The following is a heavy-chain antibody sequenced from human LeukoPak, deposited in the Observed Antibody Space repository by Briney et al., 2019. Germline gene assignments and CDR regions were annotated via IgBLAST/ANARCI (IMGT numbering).Heavy chain of an antibody. J-gene: IGHJ3*02. CDR3: ATYSSGLDAFDI. CDR1: GYTFTSYG. CDR2: ISAYNGNT. Sequence: PRASMKVSCKASGYTFTSYGISWVRQAPGQGLEWMGWISAYNGNTNYAQKLRGRVTMTTDTSTSTAYMELRSLRSDDTAVYYCATYSSGLDAFDIWGQGTMVTVSS. D-gene: IGHD3-22*01. V-gene: IGHV1-18*01.